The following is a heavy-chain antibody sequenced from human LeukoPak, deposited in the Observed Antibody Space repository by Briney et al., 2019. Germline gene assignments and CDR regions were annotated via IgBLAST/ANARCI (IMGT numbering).Heavy chain of an antibody. J-gene: IGHJ4*02. D-gene: IGHD3-3*01. CDR1: GGTFSSYA. CDR2: IIPIFGTA. Sequence: AVKVSCKASGGTFSSYAISWVRQTPGQGLEWMGGIIPIFGTANYAQKFQGRVTITADESTSTAYMELSSLRSEDTAVYYCARARGVGDDLYYFDYWGQGTLVTVSS. CDR3: ARARGVGDDLYYFDY. V-gene: IGHV1-69*13.